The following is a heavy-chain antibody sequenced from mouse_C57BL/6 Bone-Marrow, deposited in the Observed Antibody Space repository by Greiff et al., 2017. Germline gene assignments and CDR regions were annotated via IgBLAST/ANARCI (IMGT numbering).Heavy chain of an antibody. Sequence: EVQLVESGGGLVQPKGSLKLSCAASGFSFNTYAMNWVRQAPGKGLEWVARRRSKSNNYATYYADSVKDRITISRDDSESMLYLQMNNLKTEDTAMYYCLVSIFPAWFAYWGQGTLVTVSA. CDR3: LVSIFPAWFAY. CDR1: GFSFNTYA. D-gene: IGHD2-10*02. V-gene: IGHV10-1*01. J-gene: IGHJ3*01. CDR2: RRSKSNNYAT.